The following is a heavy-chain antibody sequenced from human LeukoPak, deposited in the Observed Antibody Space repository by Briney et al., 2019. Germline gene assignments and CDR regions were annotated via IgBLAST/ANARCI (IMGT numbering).Heavy chain of an antibody. J-gene: IGHJ4*02. Sequence: GGSLRLSGEAPGLAFSSYAMSWVRQDPGKGLEWVSAISGSGGSTYYADSVKGRFTISRDNSKNTLYLQMNSLRAEDTAVYYCAKEGIVGSFDYWGQGTLVTVSS. CDR2: ISGSGGST. CDR3: AKEGIVGSFDY. CDR1: GLAFSSYA. D-gene: IGHD1-26*01. V-gene: IGHV3-23*01.